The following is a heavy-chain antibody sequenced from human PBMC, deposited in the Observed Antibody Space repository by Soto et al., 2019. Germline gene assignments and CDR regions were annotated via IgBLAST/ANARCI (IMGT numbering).Heavy chain of an antibody. J-gene: IGHJ4*02. CDR2: ISDSGGTS. Sequence: EVQLVDSGGGLVQPGGSLRLSCAASGFIFSNYVMSLVRQAPGKGLDWVSSISDSGGTSYYADSVKSRFTISRDNSKNTLYLQMNSLRAEDTAIYYCAKRPRALLTFDYWGQGTLVTVSS. CDR3: AKRPRALLTFDY. D-gene: IGHD1-26*01. CDR1: GFIFSNYV. V-gene: IGHV3-23*04.